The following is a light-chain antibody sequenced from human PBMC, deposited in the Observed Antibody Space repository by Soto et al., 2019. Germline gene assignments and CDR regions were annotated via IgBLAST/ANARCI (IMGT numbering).Light chain of an antibody. J-gene: IGLJ1*01. CDR2: KGT. CDR3: CSSAPESTYV. Sequence: QSALAQPASVSGSPGQSITISCTGTSDDVGAYNSVSWYQQLPHKAPQVILYKGTQRPSGVSSRFSGSTSGNAASLTISGLQADDEPDYFCCSSAPESTYVFGTGTKVTVL. V-gene: IGLV2-23*01. CDR1: SDDVGAYNS.